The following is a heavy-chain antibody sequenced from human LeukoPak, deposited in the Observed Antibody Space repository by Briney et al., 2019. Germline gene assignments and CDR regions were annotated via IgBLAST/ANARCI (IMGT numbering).Heavy chain of an antibody. Sequence: PGGSLRLSCAASGFTFSSYAMHWVRQAPGKGLEWVAVISYDGSNKYYADSVKGRFTISRDNSKNTLYLQMNSLRAEDTAVYYCARDLELYYYDSSGYQGPFDYWGQGTLVTVSS. D-gene: IGHD3-22*01. CDR2: ISYDGSNK. V-gene: IGHV3-30*04. CDR3: ARDLELYYYDSSGYQGPFDY. CDR1: GFTFSSYA. J-gene: IGHJ4*02.